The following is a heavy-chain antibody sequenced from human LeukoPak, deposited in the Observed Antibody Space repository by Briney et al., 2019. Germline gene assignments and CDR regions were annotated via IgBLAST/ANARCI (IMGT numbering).Heavy chain of an antibody. CDR2: ISGSGGST. J-gene: IGHJ4*02. CDR3: AKPWGSRIQYFDY. CDR1: GFTFSNYA. V-gene: IGHV3-23*01. D-gene: IGHD7-27*01. Sequence: GGSLRLSCAASGFTFSNYAMSWVRQAPGKGLEWVSAISGSGGSTYYADSVKGRFTISRDNSKNTLYLQMNSLRAEDTAVYYCAKPWGSRIQYFDYWGQGTLVTVSS.